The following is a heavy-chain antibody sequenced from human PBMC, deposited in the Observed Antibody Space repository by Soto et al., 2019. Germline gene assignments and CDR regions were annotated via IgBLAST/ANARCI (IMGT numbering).Heavy chain of an antibody. Sequence: QVQLVQSGADVKRPGASVKVSCKASGYTFTSYDIIWVRQATGQGLEWVGWMNPNTGDTGYAETFQGRLTMTRNTAISTAYMELNSLRSEDTAVYYCARRYCSTMTCPRHYYGMDVWGQGTTVTVSS. D-gene: IGHD2-2*01. V-gene: IGHV1-8*01. CDR2: MNPNTGDT. J-gene: IGHJ6*02. CDR3: ARRYCSTMTCPRHYYGMDV. CDR1: GYTFTSYD.